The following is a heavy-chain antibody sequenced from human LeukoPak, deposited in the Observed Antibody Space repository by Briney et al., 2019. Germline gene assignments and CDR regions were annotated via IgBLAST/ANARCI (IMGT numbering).Heavy chain of an antibody. Sequence: PGGSLRLSCAASGFTFSSYAMSWVRQAPGKGLEWVSAISGSGGSTYYADSVKGRFTISRDNSKNTLYQQMNSLRAEDTAVYYCAKGYSSWYTSRSDYWGQGTLVTVSS. CDR2: ISGSGGST. CDR3: AKGYSSWYTSRSDY. D-gene: IGHD6-13*01. CDR1: GFTFSSYA. J-gene: IGHJ4*02. V-gene: IGHV3-23*01.